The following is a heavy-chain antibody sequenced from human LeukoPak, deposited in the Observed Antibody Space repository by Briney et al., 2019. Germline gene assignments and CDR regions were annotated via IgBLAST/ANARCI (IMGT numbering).Heavy chain of an antibody. V-gene: IGHV3-23*01. CDR2: ISGSGGST. CDR3: ARDLYRIVVVPHYFDY. Sequence: GGSLRLSCAASGFTFTNNFMSWVRQAPGKGLEWVSAISGSGGSTYYADSVKGRFTISRDNSKNTLYLQMNSLRAEDTAVYYCARDLYRIVVVPHYFDYWGQGTLVTVSS. CDR1: GFTFTNNF. D-gene: IGHD3-22*01. J-gene: IGHJ4*02.